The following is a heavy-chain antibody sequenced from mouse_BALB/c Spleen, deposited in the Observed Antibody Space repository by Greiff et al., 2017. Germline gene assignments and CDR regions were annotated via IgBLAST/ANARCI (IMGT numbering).Heavy chain of an antibody. CDR3: ARSPHYYGYNY. CDR2: ISYSGST. CDR1: GYSITSDYA. V-gene: IGHV3-2*02. J-gene: IGHJ2*01. D-gene: IGHD1-2*01. Sequence: EVNLVESGPGLVKPSQSLSLTCTVTGYSITSDYAWNWIRQFPGNKLEWMGYISYSGSTSYNPSLKSRISITRDTSKNQFFLQLNSVTTEDTATYYCARSPHYYGYNYWGQGTTLTVSS.